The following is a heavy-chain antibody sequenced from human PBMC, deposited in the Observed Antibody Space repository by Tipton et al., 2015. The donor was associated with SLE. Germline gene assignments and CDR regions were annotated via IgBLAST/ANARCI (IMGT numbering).Heavy chain of an antibody. CDR1: GFTVSSNY. Sequence: SLRLSCAASGFTVSSNYMSWVRQAPGKGLEWVSVIYSGGSTYYADSVKGRFTISRDNSKNTLYLQMNSLRAEDTAVYYCAKDLSDGAVAVPAQHWGQGTLVTVSS. CDR3: AKDLSDGAVAVPAQH. CDR2: IYSGGST. V-gene: IGHV3-66*02. D-gene: IGHD6-19*01. J-gene: IGHJ1*01.